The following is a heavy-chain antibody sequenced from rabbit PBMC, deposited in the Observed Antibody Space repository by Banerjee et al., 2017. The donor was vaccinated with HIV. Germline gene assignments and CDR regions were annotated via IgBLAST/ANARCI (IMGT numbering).Heavy chain of an antibody. Sequence: QSLEESGGDLVKPGASLTLTCTASGFSFSVNYYMCWVRQAPGKGLEWIACIYGGGLDNSYYANWAKGRFTISKTSSTTVTLQMTSLTAADTATYFCARDVFNYAYAFDLWGQGTLVTVS. V-gene: IGHV1S40*01. CDR2: IYGGGLDNS. D-gene: IGHD6-1*01. J-gene: IGHJ4*01. CDR3: ARDVFNYAYAFDL. CDR1: GFSFSVNYY.